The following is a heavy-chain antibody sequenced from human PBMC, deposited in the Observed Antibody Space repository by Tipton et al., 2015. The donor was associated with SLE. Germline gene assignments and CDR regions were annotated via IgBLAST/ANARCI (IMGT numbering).Heavy chain of an antibody. J-gene: IGHJ6*02. D-gene: IGHD1-26*01. Sequence: SLRLSCAASGFTFDDYTMHWVRQAPGKGLEWVSLISWDGGSTYYADSVKGRFTISRDNSKNSLYLQMNSLRTEDTALYYCAKNSGSYYYYYGMDVWGQGTTVTVSS. V-gene: IGHV3-43*01. CDR3: AKNSGSYYYYYGMDV. CDR2: ISWDGGST. CDR1: GFTFDDYT.